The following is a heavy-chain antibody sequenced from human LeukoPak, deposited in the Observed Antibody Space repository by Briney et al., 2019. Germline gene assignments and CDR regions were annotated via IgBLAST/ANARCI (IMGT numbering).Heavy chain of an antibody. D-gene: IGHD2-2*01. V-gene: IGHV4-61*02. CDR3: ARVSYQEGVDY. Sequence: PSQTLSLTCTVSGDSISSGDYYWSWIRQPAGKGLEWIGRISPSGSTNHNPSLTSRVTISVDTSKNQFSLKLNFVTAADTAVYYCARVSYQEGVDYWGQGTLVTVSS. CDR1: GDSISSGDYY. J-gene: IGHJ4*02. CDR2: ISPSGST.